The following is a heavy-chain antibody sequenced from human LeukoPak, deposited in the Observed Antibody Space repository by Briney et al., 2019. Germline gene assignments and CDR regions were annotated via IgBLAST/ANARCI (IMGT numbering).Heavy chain of an antibody. CDR3: ARRYSSGWYPLGY. D-gene: IGHD6-19*01. V-gene: IGHV1-69*04. J-gene: IGHJ4*02. Sequence: SVKVSCKASGGTFSSYAISWVRQAPGHRLEWMGRIIPILGIAHYAQKFQGRVTITEDKSTSTAYMELSSLRSEGTAVYFWARRYSSGWYPLGYWGQGTLVTVSS. CDR2: IIPILGIA. CDR1: GGTFSSYA.